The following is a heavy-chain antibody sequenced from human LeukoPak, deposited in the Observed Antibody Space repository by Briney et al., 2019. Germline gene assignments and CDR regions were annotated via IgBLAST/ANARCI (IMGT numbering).Heavy chain of an antibody. V-gene: IGHV4-59*08. CDR1: GGSISSYY. D-gene: IGHD4-17*01. Sequence: SETLSLTCTASGGSISSYYWSWIRQPPGKGLEWIGYIYYSGSTNYNPSLKSRVTISVDTSKNQFSLQLRSVTAADTAVYYCARQTFGDYHFDYWGQGTLVTVSS. J-gene: IGHJ4*02. CDR3: ARQTFGDYHFDY. CDR2: IYYSGST.